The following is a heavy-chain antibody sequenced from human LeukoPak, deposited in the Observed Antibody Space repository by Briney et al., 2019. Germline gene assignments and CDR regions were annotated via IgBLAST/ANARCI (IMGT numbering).Heavy chain of an antibody. CDR1: GFTVSGNY. CDR3: ARGKLDSYDSSDFFGPLDC. J-gene: IGHJ4*02. Sequence: PGGSLRLSCAASGFTVSGNYMSWVRQAPGKGLEWVSVIYSGGSTYYADSVKGRFTISRDNSDNKVYLQMNSLRPEDTAMYFCARGKLDSYDSSDFFGPLDCWGQGTLVTVSS. CDR2: IYSGGST. V-gene: IGHV3-53*01. D-gene: IGHD3-22*01.